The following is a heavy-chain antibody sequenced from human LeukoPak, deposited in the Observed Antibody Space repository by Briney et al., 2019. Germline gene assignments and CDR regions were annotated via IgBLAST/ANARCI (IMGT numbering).Heavy chain of an antibody. CDR2: INTDGSQK. Sequence: GGSLRLSCAASGFTFSNYWMSWVRQAPGKGLEWVANINTDGSQKYYVDSVKGRFTISRDNAKNSLYLQMNSLRAEDTAVYFCSIAEDYWGQGTLVTVSS. J-gene: IGHJ4*02. V-gene: IGHV3-7*01. CDR1: GFTFSNYW. D-gene: IGHD1-14*01. CDR3: SIAEDY.